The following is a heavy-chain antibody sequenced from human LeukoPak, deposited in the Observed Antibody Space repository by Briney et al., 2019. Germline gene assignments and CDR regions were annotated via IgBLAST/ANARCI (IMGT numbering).Heavy chain of an antibody. CDR1: GGSVSSSTYH. D-gene: IGHD3-10*01. J-gene: IGHJ5*02. Sequence: PSETLSLTCSVSGGSVSSSTYHWGWIRQPPGKGLEWIGSMYGGSTYYNPSLKSRVTMSVDTSKNQFSLKLSSVTAADTAVYYCARDVLLWFGEFRPWFDPWGQGTLVTVSS. CDR2: MYGGST. V-gene: IGHV4-39*07. CDR3: ARDVLLWFGEFRPWFDP.